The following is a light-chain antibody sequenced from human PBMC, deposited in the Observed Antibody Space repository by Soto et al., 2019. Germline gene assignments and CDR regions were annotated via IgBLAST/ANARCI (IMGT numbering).Light chain of an antibody. CDR1: QSISRY. J-gene: IGKJ3*01. Sequence: DIPMTQSPSSLSAFVGDRVTITCRASQSISRYLNWYQHKPGKAPKLLIYSASSLQSGVPSRFSGSGSGTDFTLTIINLQPEDFATYYCQQSHNTPVTFGPGTTVDFK. V-gene: IGKV1-39*01. CDR2: SAS. CDR3: QQSHNTPVT.